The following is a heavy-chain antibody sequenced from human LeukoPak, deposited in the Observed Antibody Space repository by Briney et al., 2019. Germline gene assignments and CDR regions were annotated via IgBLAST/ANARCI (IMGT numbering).Heavy chain of an antibody. CDR3: ARLYGSGNYYNEDY. D-gene: IGHD3-10*01. V-gene: IGHV4-34*01. CDR2: IDHSGTS. J-gene: IGHJ4*02. CDR1: TGSFSGYS. Sequence: PSETLSLTCAVYTGSFSGYSWTWIRQSPGKGLEWIGEIDHSGTSKYNPSLKSRVTISVDTSKNQFSLKLSSVTAADTAVYYCARLYGSGNYYNEDYWGQGTLVTVSS.